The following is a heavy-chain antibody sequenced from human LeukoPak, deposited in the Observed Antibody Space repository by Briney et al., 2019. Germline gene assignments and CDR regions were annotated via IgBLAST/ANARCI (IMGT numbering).Heavy chain of an antibody. V-gene: IGHV4-30-4*01. CDR1: GGSISSGDYY. J-gene: IGHJ4*02. CDR2: IYYSGST. Sequence: PSETLSLTCTVSGGSISSGDYYWSWIRQPPGKGLEWIGYIYYSGSTYYNPSLKSRVTISVDASKNQFSLKLSSVTAADTAVYYCARDLLNEGNHLDYWGQGTLVTVSS. CDR3: ARDLLNEGNHLDY. D-gene: IGHD4-23*01.